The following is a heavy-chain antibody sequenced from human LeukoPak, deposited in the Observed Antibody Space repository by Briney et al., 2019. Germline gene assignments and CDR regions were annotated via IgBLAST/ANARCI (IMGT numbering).Heavy chain of an antibody. Sequence: PSETLSLTCTVSGGSISSGGYYWSWIRQPPGKGLEWIGYIYHSGSTYYNPSLKSRVTISVDRSKNRFSLKLSSVTAADTAVYYCARDPLEFGATIERRVAFDIWGQGTMVTVSS. V-gene: IGHV4-30-2*01. CDR1: GGSISSGGYY. D-gene: IGHD1-26*01. CDR2: IYHSGST. J-gene: IGHJ3*02. CDR3: ARDPLEFGATIERRVAFDI.